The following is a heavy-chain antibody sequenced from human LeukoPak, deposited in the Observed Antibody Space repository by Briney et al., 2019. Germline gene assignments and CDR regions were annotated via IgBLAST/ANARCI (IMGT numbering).Heavy chain of an antibody. D-gene: IGHD2/OR15-2a*01. V-gene: IGHV3-7*01. CDR2: IKQDGSEK. CDR3: AREAGGMTHYFYYFDY. CDR1: GFTFSSYW. Sequence: GRSLRLSCAASGFTFSSYWMSWVRQAPGKGLEWVANIKQDGSEKYYVDSVKGRFTISRDNAKNSLYLQMNSLRAEDTAVYYCAREAGGMTHYFYYFDYWGQGTLVTVSS. J-gene: IGHJ4*02.